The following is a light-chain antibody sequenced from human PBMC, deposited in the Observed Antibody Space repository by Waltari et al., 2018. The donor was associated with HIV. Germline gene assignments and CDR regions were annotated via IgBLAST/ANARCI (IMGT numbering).Light chain of an antibody. CDR3: AAWDVTLHGWV. J-gene: IGLJ3*02. CDR2: NDN. V-gene: IGLV1-44*01. CDR1: SSNIGINT. Sequence: GSSSNIGINTINWFQQRPGTAPKLLLFNDNERPSGVPDRFSGSKSGTSASLAISGLQSEDEANYYCAAWDVTLHGWVFGGGTKVTVL.